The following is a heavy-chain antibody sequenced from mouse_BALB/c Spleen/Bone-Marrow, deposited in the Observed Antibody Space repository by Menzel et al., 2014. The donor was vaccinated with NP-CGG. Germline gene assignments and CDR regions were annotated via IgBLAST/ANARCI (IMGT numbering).Heavy chain of an antibody. CDR3: ARKGYGNYHYYAMDY. V-gene: IGHV1-7*01. J-gene: IGHJ4*01. CDR1: GYTFTSYW. Sequence: QVQLQQSGAELAKPGASVKMSCKASGYTFTSYWMYWIKQRPGQGLEWIGYINPSTGYTEYNQKFKDKATLTADKSSNTAYMQLSSLTSEDSAVYYCARKGYGNYHYYAMDYWGQGTSVTVSS. CDR2: INPSTGYT. D-gene: IGHD2-1*01.